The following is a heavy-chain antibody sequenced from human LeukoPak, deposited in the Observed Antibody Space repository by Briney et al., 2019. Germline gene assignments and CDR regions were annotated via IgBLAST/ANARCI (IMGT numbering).Heavy chain of an antibody. J-gene: IGHJ3*01. D-gene: IGHD3-22*01. V-gene: IGHV4-39*01. CDR2: VHHSGIT. Sequence: SETLSLICVVSGGFISSGGYYWGWIRHPPEKGLEWIGSVHHSGITYYNTSLKSRVTISVDKSKNQFSLELTSVTAADTAVYYCARNPPNYYDSSGRMGAFDVWGQGTMVTVSS. CDR3: ARNPPNYYDSSGRMGAFDV. CDR1: GGFISSGGYY.